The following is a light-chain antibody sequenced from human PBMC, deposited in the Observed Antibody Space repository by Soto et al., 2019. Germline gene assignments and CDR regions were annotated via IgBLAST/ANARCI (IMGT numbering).Light chain of an antibody. CDR3: QQRSDWPRT. CDR2: STS. Sequence: EIVLTQFPGTLSLSPGERATLSCRASQSLHSNFLVWYQQKPGQAPRLLISSTSRRATGIPDRFSGSGSGTDFTLTISRLDPEDFAVYYCQQRSDWPRTFGPGTKLEVK. J-gene: IGKJ2*01. CDR1: QSLHSNF. V-gene: IGKV3D-20*02.